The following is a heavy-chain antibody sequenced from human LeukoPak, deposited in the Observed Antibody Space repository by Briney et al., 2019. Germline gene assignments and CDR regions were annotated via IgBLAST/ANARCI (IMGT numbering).Heavy chain of an antibody. J-gene: IGHJ4*02. CDR1: GYTFTSYG. CDR3: ARAGPRDPVYDYVWGSYRSYYFDY. CDR2: ISAYNGNT. D-gene: IGHD3-16*02. V-gene: IGHV1-18*01. Sequence: ASVKVSCKASGYTFTSYGISWVRQAPGQGLEWMGLISAYNGNTNYAQKLQGRVTMTTDTSTSTAYMELRSLRSDDTAVYYCARAGPRDPVYDYVWGSYRSYYFDYWGQGTLVTVSS.